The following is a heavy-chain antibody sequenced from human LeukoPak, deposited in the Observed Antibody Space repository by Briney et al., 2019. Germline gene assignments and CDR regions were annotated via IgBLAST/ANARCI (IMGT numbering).Heavy chain of an antibody. CDR1: GGSISSGGYS. J-gene: IGHJ5*02. CDR3: ARARALRFLEWLSNWFDP. D-gene: IGHD3-3*01. Sequence: SETLSLTCTVSGGSISSGGYSWSWIRQHPGKGLEWIGYIYYSGSTYYNPSLKSRVTISVDTSKNQFSLKLSSVTAADTAVYYCARARALRFLEWLSNWFDPWGQGTLVTVSS. CDR2: IYYSGST. V-gene: IGHV4-31*03.